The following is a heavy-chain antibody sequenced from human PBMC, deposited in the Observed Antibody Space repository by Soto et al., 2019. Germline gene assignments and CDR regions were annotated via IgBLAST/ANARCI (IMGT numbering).Heavy chain of an antibody. V-gene: IGHV1-2*02. Sequence: ASVKVSCKASGYTFTGYYLHWVRQAPGQGLDWMGWINPESGGTNYAQEFQGRVTMTRDASLSTAYMELSRLRSDDTAVYYCARELPSDYHYDSGDDYWGPGILVTVSS. D-gene: IGHD3-22*01. CDR3: ARELPSDYHYDSGDDY. CDR2: INPESGGT. CDR1: GYTFTGYY. J-gene: IGHJ4*02.